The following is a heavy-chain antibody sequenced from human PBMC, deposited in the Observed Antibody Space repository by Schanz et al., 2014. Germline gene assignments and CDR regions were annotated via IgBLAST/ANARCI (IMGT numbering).Heavy chain of an antibody. CDR1: GFIFNDYY. CDR2: ISRDGTTS. J-gene: IGHJ3*02. D-gene: IGHD7-27*01. Sequence: QVQLVESGGGLVKPGGSLRLSCAASGFIFNDYYMNWIRQAPGKGLEWLSYISRDGTTSYYADSVKGRFTISRDNAKTSLYLEMPSPRGEATAVYYCARENLNWEAFDIWGQGTVVTVSS. V-gene: IGHV3-11*01. CDR3: ARENLNWEAFDI.